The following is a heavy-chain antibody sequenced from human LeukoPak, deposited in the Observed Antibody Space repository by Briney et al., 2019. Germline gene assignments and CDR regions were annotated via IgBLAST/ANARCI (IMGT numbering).Heavy chain of an antibody. D-gene: IGHD6-19*01. CDR2: ISYDGSNK. CDR3: ARGHSSGWWDY. J-gene: IGHJ4*02. Sequence: GGSLRLSCAASGFTFSSYGMHWVRQAPGKGLEWVAVISYDGSNKYYADSVKGRFTISRDNSKNTLYLQMNSLRAEDTAAYYCARGHSSGWWDYWGQGTLVTVSS. CDR1: GFTFSSYG. V-gene: IGHV3-30*03.